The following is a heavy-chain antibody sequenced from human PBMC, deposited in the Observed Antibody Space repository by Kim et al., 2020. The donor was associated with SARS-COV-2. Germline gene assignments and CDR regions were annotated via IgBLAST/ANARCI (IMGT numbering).Heavy chain of an antibody. CDR3: AKERRKYCSGGSCHLEY. Sequence: VEGRFTISRDNSKNTLYLQMNNLRAEDTAVYYCAKERRKYCSGGSCHLEYWGRGTLVTVSS. D-gene: IGHD2-15*01. V-gene: IGHV3-33*06. J-gene: IGHJ2*01.